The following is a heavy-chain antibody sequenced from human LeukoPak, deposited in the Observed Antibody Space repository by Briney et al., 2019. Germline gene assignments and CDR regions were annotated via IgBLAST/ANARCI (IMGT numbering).Heavy chain of an antibody. Sequence: PSETLSLTCTVSAGSISSFYWSGIRQPPGKGLEWIGYSHYSGSTNSNPSLKGRVSISIDTSKNQFSLELSSVTAADTAVYYCARVERIDVDSSSSSEYFQYWGPGTQVTVSS. CDR3: ARVERIDVDSSSSSEYFQY. CDR1: AGSISSFY. V-gene: IGHV4-59*01. D-gene: IGHD6-6*01. CDR2: SHYSGST. J-gene: IGHJ1*01.